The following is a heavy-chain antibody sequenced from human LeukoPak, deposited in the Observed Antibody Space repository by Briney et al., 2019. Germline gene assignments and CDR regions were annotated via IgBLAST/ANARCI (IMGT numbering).Heavy chain of an antibody. CDR1: GGTFSSYA. CDR3: AAIGGGYSYGSYRHAFDY. D-gene: IGHD5-18*01. Sequence: ASVKVSCKASGGTFSSYAISWVRQAPGQGLEWMGGIIPIFGTANYAQKFQGRVTITADKSTSTAYMELSSLRSEDTAVYYCAAIGGGYSYGSYRHAFDYWGQGTLVTVSS. CDR2: IIPIFGTA. J-gene: IGHJ4*02. V-gene: IGHV1-69*06.